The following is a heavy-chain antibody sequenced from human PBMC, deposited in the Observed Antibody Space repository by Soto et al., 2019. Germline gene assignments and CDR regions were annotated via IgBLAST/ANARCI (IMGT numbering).Heavy chain of an antibody. CDR2: LYYGGAT. Sequence: SETLSLTCAVSGGSINSGGHSWSWIRQPPGKGLEWIGYLYYGGATYSKPSLKSRVSISVDWSKNQFSLKLNSVAAADTAVYYCARTFTSMGLFDYWGPGTLVTVSS. V-gene: IGHV4-30-2*01. CDR1: GGSINSGGHS. J-gene: IGHJ4*02. CDR3: ARTFTSMGLFDY. D-gene: IGHD2-8*01.